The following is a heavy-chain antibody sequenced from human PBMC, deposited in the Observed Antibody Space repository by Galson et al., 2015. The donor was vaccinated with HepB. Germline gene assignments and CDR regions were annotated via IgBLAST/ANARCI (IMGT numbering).Heavy chain of an antibody. J-gene: IGHJ1*01. CDR1: GFTFSSYA. V-gene: IGHV3-23*01. CDR3: ATRSGASGWYSYLQH. CDR2: MSDNGDNT. Sequence: SLRLSCAASGFTFSSYAIMWVRQAPGKGLEWVSGMSDNGDNTFYADSGKGRFTISRDISKNTVYLQMNSLRVEDTAVYYCATRSGASGWYSYLQHWGQGTLVTVSS. D-gene: IGHD6-19*01.